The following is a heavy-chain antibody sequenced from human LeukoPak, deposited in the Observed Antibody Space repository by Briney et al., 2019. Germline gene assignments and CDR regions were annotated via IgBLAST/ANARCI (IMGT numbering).Heavy chain of an antibody. CDR3: VREGLYCSGGSCYWYYYYGMDV. J-gene: IGHJ6*02. CDR2: MNPNSGNT. CDR1: GYTFTSYD. D-gene: IGHD2-15*01. Sequence: ASVKVSCKASGYTFTSYDINWVRQATGQGLEWMGWMNPNSGNTGYAQKFQGRVTMTRNTSISTAYMELSSLRSEDTAVYYCVREGLYCSGGSCYWYYYYGMDVWGQGTTVTVSS. V-gene: IGHV1-8*01.